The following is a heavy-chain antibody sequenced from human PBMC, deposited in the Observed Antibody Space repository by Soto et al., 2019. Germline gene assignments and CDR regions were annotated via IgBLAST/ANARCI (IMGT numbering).Heavy chain of an antibody. Sequence: QVQLQESGPGLVKPSETLSLTCTVSGGSISSYYWSWIRQPPGKGLEWIGYIYYSGSTNYNPSLKNRVTISVDTSKNQFSPQLSSVTAADTAVYYCASMTTVTNAFDIWGQGTMVTVSS. J-gene: IGHJ3*02. CDR2: IYYSGST. D-gene: IGHD4-17*01. CDR1: GGSISSYY. CDR3: ASMTTVTNAFDI. V-gene: IGHV4-59*01.